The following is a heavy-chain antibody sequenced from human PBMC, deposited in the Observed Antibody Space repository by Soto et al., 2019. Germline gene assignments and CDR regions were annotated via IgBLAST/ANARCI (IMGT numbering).Heavy chain of an antibody. Sequence: GGSLRLSCATSGLTFSNYAMSWVRQAPGGGLEWVSSMSGSSSTTYYADCVRGRFTISRDGSKNTLYLQMRSLRAEDTALYYCAKKQEWGLSRFIDFWGRGTLVTVSS. D-gene: IGHD1-26*01. J-gene: IGHJ4*02. CDR1: GLTFSNYA. V-gene: IGHV3-23*01. CDR3: AKKQEWGLSRFIDF. CDR2: MSGSSSTT.